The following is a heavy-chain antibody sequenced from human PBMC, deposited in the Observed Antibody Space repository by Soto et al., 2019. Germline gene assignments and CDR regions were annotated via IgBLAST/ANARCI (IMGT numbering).Heavy chain of an antibody. V-gene: IGHV4-39*01. CDR2: VYHNGGA. CDR1: GVSIHNSHSF. D-gene: IGHD2-21*01. J-gene: IGHJ5*01. Sequence: QVHLQESGPGLVKPSETLSLTCTVSGVSIHNSHSFWAWIRQPPGKGLQFIASVYHNGGAHYNSSLKSRVPSSVDTANNQVSLRMRSLTAADTAFYYCGRVVEGATRHTDPDSWGQGILVTVSS. CDR3: GRVVEGATRHTDPDS.